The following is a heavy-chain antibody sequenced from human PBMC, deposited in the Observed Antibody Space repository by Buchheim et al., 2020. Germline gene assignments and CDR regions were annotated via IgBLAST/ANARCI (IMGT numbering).Heavy chain of an antibody. Sequence: QVQLVESGGGVVQPGRSLRLSCAASGFTFSYSGIHWVRQAPGKGLEWVAVISYDGINKDYADSVKGRFTISRDNSKNTLYLQMNSLRAEDTAVYYCARDLEGTVTTGLAIYYYYGMDVWGQGTT. D-gene: IGHD4-11*01. CDR2: ISYDGINK. CDR1: GFTFSYSG. J-gene: IGHJ6*02. CDR3: ARDLEGTVTTGLAIYYYYGMDV. V-gene: IGHV3-30*03.